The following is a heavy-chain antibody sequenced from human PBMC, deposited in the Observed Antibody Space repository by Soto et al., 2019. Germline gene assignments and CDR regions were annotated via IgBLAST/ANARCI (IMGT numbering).Heavy chain of an antibody. D-gene: IGHD3-16*01. CDR2: IKTDGTAT. V-gene: IGHV3-74*03. Sequence: EVQLVESGGGLVQPGGSLRLSCAASGFTFSSYWMHWVRQDPGKGLVWVSSIKTDGTATQYADSVKGRFTVSRDNAKKTLDLQMNSLRAEDTAVYFCAKDLSWGQCDYWGQGTLVNVSS. J-gene: IGHJ4*02. CDR1: GFTFSSYW. CDR3: AKDLSWGQCDY.